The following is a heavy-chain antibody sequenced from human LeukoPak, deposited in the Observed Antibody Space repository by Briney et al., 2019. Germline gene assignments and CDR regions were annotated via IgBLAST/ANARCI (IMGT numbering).Heavy chain of an antibody. CDR2: ISSSSSYI. Sequence: PGGSLRLSCAASGFTFSSYSMNWVRQAPGKGLDWVSSISSSSSYIYYADSVKGRFTISRDNAKNSLYLQMNSLRAEDTAVYYCARDGVATFDYWGQGTLVTVSS. J-gene: IGHJ4*02. V-gene: IGHV3-21*01. CDR1: GFTFSSYS. D-gene: IGHD5-12*01. CDR3: ARDGVATFDY.